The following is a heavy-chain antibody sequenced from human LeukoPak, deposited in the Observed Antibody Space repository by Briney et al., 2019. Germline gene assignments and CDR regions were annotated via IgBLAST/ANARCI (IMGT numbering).Heavy chain of an antibody. CDR1: GFTFSSYA. J-gene: IGHJ5*02. CDR3: AKDRTIWFGETYNWFDP. V-gene: IGHV3-23*01. D-gene: IGHD3-10*01. Sequence: AGGSLRLSCAASGFTFSSYAMSWVRQAPGKGLEWVSAISGSGGSTYYADSVKGRFTISRDNSKNTLYLQMNSLRAEDTAVYYCAKDRTIWFGETYNWFDPWGQGTLVTVSS. CDR2: ISGSGGST.